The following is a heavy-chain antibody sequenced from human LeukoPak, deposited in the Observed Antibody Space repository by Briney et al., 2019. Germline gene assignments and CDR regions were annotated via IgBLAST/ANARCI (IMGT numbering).Heavy chain of an antibody. D-gene: IGHD2-15*01. CDR2: IYSSGIT. CDR3: ARSFYCSGGSCHNDY. Sequence: SETLSLTCTVSGGSISSSSYFWGWIRQPPGKGLEWIGSIYSSGITYYNPSLKSRVTISVDTSKNQFSLKLSSVTAADTAVYYCARSFYCSGGSCHNDYWGQGTLVTVSS. CDR1: GGSISSSSYF. V-gene: IGHV4-39*07. J-gene: IGHJ4*02.